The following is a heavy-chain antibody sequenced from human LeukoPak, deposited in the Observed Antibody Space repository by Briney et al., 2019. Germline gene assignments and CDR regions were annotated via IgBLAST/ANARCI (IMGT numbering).Heavy chain of an antibody. D-gene: IGHD3-3*01. CDR3: ARDGLVDDFWSGYYRGDYYYYMDV. J-gene: IGHJ6*03. CDR2: ISSSSSTI. CDR1: GFTFSSYS. Sequence: GGSLRLSCAASGFTFSSYSMNWVRQAPGKGLGWVSYISSSSSTIYYADSVKGRFTISRDNAKNSLYLQMNSLRAEDTDVYYCARDGLVDDFWSGYYRGDYYYYMDVWGKGTTVTVSS. V-gene: IGHV3-48*01.